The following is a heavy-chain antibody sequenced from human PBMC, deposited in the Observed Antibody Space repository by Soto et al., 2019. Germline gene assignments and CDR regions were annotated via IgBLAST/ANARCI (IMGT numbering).Heavy chain of an antibody. V-gene: IGHV6-1*01. J-gene: IGHJ3*02. CDR2: TYYRSKWYN. D-gene: IGHD7-27*01. CDR3: ARDLGAFDI. Sequence: PSETLSLTCAISGDSVSSNSAAWTWIRQSPSRGLEWLGRTYYRSKWYNDYAVSVKSRITINPDTSRNQFSLQLSSVSPEDTAVYYCARDLGAFDIWGQGTTVTVSS. CDR1: GDSVSSNSAA.